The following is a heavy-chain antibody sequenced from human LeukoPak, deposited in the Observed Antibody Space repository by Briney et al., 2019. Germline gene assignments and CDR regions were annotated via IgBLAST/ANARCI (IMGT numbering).Heavy chain of an antibody. Sequence: SETLSLTCTASGGSISSYYWSWIRQPPGKGLEWIGYIYYSGSTNYNPSLKSRVTISVDTSKNQFSLKLSSVTAADTAVYYCARGMTVTTSIYFDYWGQGTLVTVSS. V-gene: IGHV4-59*01. CDR1: GGSISSYY. J-gene: IGHJ4*02. D-gene: IGHD4-17*01. CDR3: ARGMTVTTSIYFDY. CDR2: IYYSGST.